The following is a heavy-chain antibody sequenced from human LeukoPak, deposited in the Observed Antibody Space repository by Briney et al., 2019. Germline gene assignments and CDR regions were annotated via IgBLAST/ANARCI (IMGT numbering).Heavy chain of an antibody. D-gene: IGHD1-26*01. Sequence: GGSLRLSCAASGFTFSSYSMNWVRQAPGKGLEWVSSISSSSSYIYYADSVKGRFTISRDNSKNTLYLQMNSLRAEDTAVYYCARDLKVGASIFDYWGQGTLVTVSS. J-gene: IGHJ4*02. CDR1: GFTFSSYS. CDR3: ARDLKVGASIFDY. V-gene: IGHV3-21*01. CDR2: ISSSSSYI.